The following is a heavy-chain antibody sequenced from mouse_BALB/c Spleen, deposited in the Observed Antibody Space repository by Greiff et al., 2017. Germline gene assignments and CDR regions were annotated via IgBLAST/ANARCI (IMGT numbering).Heavy chain of an antibody. Sequence: EVQLQQSGAELVKPGASVKLSCTASGFNIKDTYMHWVKQRPEQGLEWIGRIDPANGNTKYDPKFQGKATITADTSSNTAYLQLSSLTSEDIAVYYCARDGYDYAMDYWGQGTSVTVSS. V-gene: IGHV14-3*02. CDR1: GFNIKDTY. CDR2: IDPANGNT. J-gene: IGHJ4*01. CDR3: ARDGYDYAMDY. D-gene: IGHD2-2*01.